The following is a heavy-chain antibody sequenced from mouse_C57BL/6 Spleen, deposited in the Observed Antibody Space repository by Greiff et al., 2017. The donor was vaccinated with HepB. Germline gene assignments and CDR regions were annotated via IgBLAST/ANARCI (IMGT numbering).Heavy chain of an antibody. J-gene: IGHJ2*01. CDR1: GFTFSSYT. CDR2: ISGGGGNT. CDR3: ARHRANYYFDY. D-gene: IGHD1-1*01. V-gene: IGHV5-9*01. Sequence: DVHLVESGGGLVKPGGSLKLSCAASGFTFSSYTMSWVRQTPEKRLEWVATISGGGGNTYYPDSVKGRFTISRDNAKNTLYLQMSSLRSEDTALYYCARHRANYYFDYWGQGTTLTVSS.